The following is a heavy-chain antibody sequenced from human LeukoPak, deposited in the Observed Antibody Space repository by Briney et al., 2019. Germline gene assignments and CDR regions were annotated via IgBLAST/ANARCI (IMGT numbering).Heavy chain of an antibody. CDR3: ARQRELAAAGTAFDY. CDR2: IYYSGST. CDR1: GGSISSSSYY. Sequence: NPSETLSLTCTVSGGSISSSSYYWCWIRQPPGKGLEWIGSIYYSGSTYYNPSLKSRVTISVDTSKNQFSLKLSSVTAADTAVYYCARQRELAAAGTAFDYWGQGTLVTVSS. D-gene: IGHD6-13*01. J-gene: IGHJ4*02. V-gene: IGHV4-39*01.